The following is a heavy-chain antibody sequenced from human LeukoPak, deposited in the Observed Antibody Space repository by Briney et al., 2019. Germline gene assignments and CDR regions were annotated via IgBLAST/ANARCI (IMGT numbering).Heavy chain of an antibody. J-gene: IGHJ6*03. CDR3: ARDLGGNTMVRGVIISGYMDV. CDR1: GYTFTSYG. CDR2: INPNSGGT. Sequence: GASVKVSCKASGYTFTSYGISWVRQAPGQGLEWMGWINPNSGGTNYAQKFQGRVTMTRDTSISTAYMELSRLRSDDTAVYYCARDLGGNTMVRGVIISGYMDVWGKGTTVTISS. V-gene: IGHV1-2*02. D-gene: IGHD3-10*01.